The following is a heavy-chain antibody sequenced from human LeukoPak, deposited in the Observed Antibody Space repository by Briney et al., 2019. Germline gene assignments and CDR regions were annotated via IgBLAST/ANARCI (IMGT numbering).Heavy chain of an antibody. J-gene: IGHJ4*02. CDR1: GGSINSGDYY. Sequence: PSETLSLTCTVSGGSINSGDYYWSWIRQPPGKGLEWIGYIYYSGSTYYNPSLKSRVTISVDTSKNQFSLKLSSVTAADTAVYYCARDTTGGELLVYWGQGTLVTVSS. CDR2: IYYSGST. D-gene: IGHD1-26*01. CDR3: ARDTTGGELLVY. V-gene: IGHV4-30-4*01.